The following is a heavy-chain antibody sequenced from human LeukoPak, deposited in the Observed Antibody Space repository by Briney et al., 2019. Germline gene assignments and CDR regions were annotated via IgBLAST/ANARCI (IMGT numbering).Heavy chain of an antibody. CDR2: ISGSGGST. CDR3: ARQTYSSGWYSDY. J-gene: IGHJ4*02. V-gene: IGHV3-23*01. CDR1: GFTSSSYS. Sequence: PGGSLRLSCAASGFTSSSYSMNWVRQAPGKGLEWVSAISGSGGSTYYADSVKGRFTISRDNSKNTLYLQMNSLRAEDTAVYYCARQTYSSGWYSDYWGQGTLVTVSS. D-gene: IGHD6-19*01.